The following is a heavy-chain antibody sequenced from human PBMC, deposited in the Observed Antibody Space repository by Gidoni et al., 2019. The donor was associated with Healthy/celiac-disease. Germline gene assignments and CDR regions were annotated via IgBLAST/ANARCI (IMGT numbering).Heavy chain of an antibody. V-gene: IGHV4-39*01. J-gene: IGHJ4*02. D-gene: IGHD3-10*01. CDR3: ARIYYGSGSEVPVDY. Sequence: QLQLQESGPGLVKPSETLSLTCTVSGGSISSSSYYWGWIRQPPGKGLVWIGSIYYSGSTYYNPSLKSRVTISVDTSKNQFSLKLSSVTAADTAVYYCARIYYGSGSEVPVDYWGQGTLVTVSS. CDR2: IYYSGST. CDR1: GGSISSSSYY.